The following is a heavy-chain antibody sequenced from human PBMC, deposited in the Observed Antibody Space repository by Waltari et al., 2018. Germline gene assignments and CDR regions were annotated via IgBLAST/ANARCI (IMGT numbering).Heavy chain of an antibody. Sequence: EVQLLESGGGLVQPGGSLRLSCAASGFTFSSYAMIRVRQAPGKGLEWVSAISGSGGSTYYADSVKGRFTISRDNSKNTLYLQMNSLRAEDTAVYYCAKRMLGGGTYYFDYWGQGTLVTVSS. V-gene: IGHV3-23*01. J-gene: IGHJ4*02. CDR3: AKRMLGGGTYYFDY. D-gene: IGHD2-15*01. CDR2: ISGSGGST. CDR1: GFTFSSYA.